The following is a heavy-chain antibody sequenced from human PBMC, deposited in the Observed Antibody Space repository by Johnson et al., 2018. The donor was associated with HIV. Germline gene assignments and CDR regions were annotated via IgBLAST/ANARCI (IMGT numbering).Heavy chain of an antibody. V-gene: IGHV3-30-3*01. J-gene: IGHJ3*02. D-gene: IGHD4-17*01. CDR2: ISYDGSNK. CDR1: GFTFNNYW. CDR3: ARALTTDAFDI. Sequence: QVQLVESGGGLVQPGGSLRLSCAASGFTFNNYWMSWVRQAPGRGLEWVAVISYDGSNKYYADSVKGRFTISRDNSKNTLYLQMNSLRAEDTAVYYCARALTTDAFDIWGQGTMFTVSS.